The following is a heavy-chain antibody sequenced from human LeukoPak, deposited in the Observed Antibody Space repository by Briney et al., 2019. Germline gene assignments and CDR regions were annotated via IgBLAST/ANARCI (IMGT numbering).Heavy chain of an antibody. J-gene: IGHJ4*02. CDR2: ISGSGGST. V-gene: IGHV3-23*01. CDR1: GFTFSSYA. Sequence: GGSLRLSCAASGFTFSSYAMSWVRQAPGKGLEWVSAISGSGGSTCYADSVKGRFTISRDNSKNTLYLQMNSLRAEDTAVYYCAKDQTLYSSSCFDYWGQGTLVTVSS. D-gene: IGHD6-13*01. CDR3: AKDQTLYSSSCFDY.